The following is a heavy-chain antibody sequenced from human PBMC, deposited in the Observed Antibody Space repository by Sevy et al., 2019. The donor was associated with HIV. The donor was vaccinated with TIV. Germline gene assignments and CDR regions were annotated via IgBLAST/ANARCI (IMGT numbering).Heavy chain of an antibody. Sequence: GGSLRLSCSASGFTFSSYAMHWVRQAPGKGLEYVSAISSNGGSTYYADSVKGRFTISRDNSKNTLYLQMISLRAENTAVYYCVKGRGVVPAAIHYYGMDVWGQGTTVTVSS. CDR1: GFTFSSYA. J-gene: IGHJ6*02. D-gene: IGHD2-2*01. CDR2: ISSNGGST. V-gene: IGHV3-64D*06. CDR3: VKGRGVVPAAIHYYGMDV.